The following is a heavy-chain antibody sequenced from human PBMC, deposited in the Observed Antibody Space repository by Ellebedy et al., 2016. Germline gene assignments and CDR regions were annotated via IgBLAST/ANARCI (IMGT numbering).Heavy chain of an antibody. V-gene: IGHV3-53*01. J-gene: IGHJ5*02. D-gene: IGHD3-10*01. CDR2: IYSGDST. CDR1: GFSVSSNY. Sequence: GGSLRLSCAASGFSVSSNYMTWVRQAPGKGLEWVSVIYSGDSTNYADSVKGRFTISRDSAKNSLYLQMNNLRAEDTAVYYCARDSNLMVRGEGGWFDPWGQGTLVTVSS. CDR3: ARDSNLMVRGEGGWFDP.